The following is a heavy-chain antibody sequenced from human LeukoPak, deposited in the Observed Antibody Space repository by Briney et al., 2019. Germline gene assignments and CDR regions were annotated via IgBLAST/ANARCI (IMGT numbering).Heavy chain of an antibody. D-gene: IGHD6-13*01. CDR3: AREGKVIAAAGTNWSDP. CDR2: IIPIFGTA. Sequence: SVKVSCKASGGTFSSYAISWVRQAPGQGLGWMGGIIPIFGTANYAQKFQGRVTITADESTSTAYMELSSLRSEDTAVYYCAREGKVIAAAGTNWSDPWGQGTLVTVSS. J-gene: IGHJ5*02. V-gene: IGHV1-69*13. CDR1: GGTFSSYA.